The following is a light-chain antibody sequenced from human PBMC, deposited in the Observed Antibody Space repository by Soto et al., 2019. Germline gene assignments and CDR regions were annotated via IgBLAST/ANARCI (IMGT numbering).Light chain of an antibody. J-gene: IGKJ5*01. CDR3: HQSYSTPNT. CDR1: QSISSY. CDR2: AAS. V-gene: IGKV1-39*01. Sequence: DIQMTHSPSSLSASVGDRVTITCLASQSISSYLNWYQQKPGKAPKLLIYAASSLQSGVPSRFSGSGSETDFTLTIISLHHEDFATYYCHQSYSTPNTVGQGTRLEIK.